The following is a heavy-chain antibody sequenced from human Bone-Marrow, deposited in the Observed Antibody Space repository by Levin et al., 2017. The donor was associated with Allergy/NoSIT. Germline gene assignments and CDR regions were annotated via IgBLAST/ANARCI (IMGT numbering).Heavy chain of an antibody. CDR3: ARVSGLFGVVMTNYYYYYMDV. Sequence: SVKVSCKASGGTFSSYAISWVRQAPGQGLEWMGGIIPIFGTANYAQKFQGRVTITADESTSTAYMELSSLRSEDTAVYYCARVSGLFGVVMTNYYYYYMDVWGKGTTVTVSS. D-gene: IGHD3-3*01. V-gene: IGHV1-69*13. J-gene: IGHJ6*03. CDR2: IIPIFGTA. CDR1: GGTFSSYA.